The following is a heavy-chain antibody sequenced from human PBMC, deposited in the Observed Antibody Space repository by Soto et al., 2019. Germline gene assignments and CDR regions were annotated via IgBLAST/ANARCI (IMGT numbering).Heavy chain of an antibody. CDR1: GFTFSTSD. Sequence: GGSLRLSCAASGFTFSTSDMHWVRQPTGKGLQWVSGIGVGGDTYYADSEKGRFTISRENAKNSLYLQMNSLRDGDTAVYYCAREIKDKVMNHYYNGVDVWGQGTTVTVSS. J-gene: IGHJ6*02. V-gene: IGHV3-13*01. D-gene: IGHD5-18*01. CDR2: IGVGGDT. CDR3: AREIKDKVMNHYYNGVDV.